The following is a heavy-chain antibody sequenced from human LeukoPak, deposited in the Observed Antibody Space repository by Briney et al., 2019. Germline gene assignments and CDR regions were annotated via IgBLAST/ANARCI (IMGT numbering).Heavy chain of an antibody. J-gene: IGHJ3*02. CDR1: GFTFSSYG. D-gene: IGHD3-3*01. Sequence: GGSLRLSCAASGFTFSSYGMHWVRQAPGKGLEWVAFTRYDGSNKYYADSVKGRFTISRDNSKNTLYLQMNSLRAEDTAVYYCAKGVDFTNDAFDIWGQGTMVTVSS. CDR2: TRYDGSNK. V-gene: IGHV3-30*02. CDR3: AKGVDFTNDAFDI.